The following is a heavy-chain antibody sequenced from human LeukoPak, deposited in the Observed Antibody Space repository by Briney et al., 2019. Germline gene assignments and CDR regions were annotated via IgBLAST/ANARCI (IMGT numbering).Heavy chain of an antibody. D-gene: IGHD5-18*01. CDR3: ARHAGGDTAMPIDY. CDR2: IYYYGST. CDR1: GGSISSSTYY. Sequence: SETLPLTCTVSGGSISSSTYYWGWIRQPPGKGLEWIGSIYYYGSTYYNPSLKSRVTISVDTSKNQFSLKLSSVTAADTAVYYCARHAGGDTAMPIDYWGQGTLVTVSS. V-gene: IGHV4-39*01. J-gene: IGHJ4*02.